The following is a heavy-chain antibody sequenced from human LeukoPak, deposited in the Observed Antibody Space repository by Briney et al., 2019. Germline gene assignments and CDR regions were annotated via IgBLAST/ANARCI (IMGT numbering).Heavy chain of an antibody. V-gene: IGHV3-30*18. CDR3: AKRGPSDYFYGMDV. J-gene: IGHJ6*02. D-gene: IGHD2-2*01. CDR2: ISYDGSNK. Sequence: PGGSLRLSCAASGFTFSSYGMHWVRQAPGKGLEWVAVISYDGSNKYYADYVKGRVTISRDKSKNTLYLQMNSLRAEDTAVYYCAKRGPSDYFYGMDVWGQGTTVTVSS. CDR1: GFTFSSYG.